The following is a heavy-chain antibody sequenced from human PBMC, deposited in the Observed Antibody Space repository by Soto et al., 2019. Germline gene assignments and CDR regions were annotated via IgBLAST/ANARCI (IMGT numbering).Heavy chain of an antibody. CDR1: GGTFSSYT. J-gene: IGHJ3*02. D-gene: IGHD2-2*01. Sequence: QVQLVQSGAEVKKPGSSVKVSCKASGGTFSSYTISWVRQAPGQGLEWMGRIIPILGIANYAQKFQGRVTLTADKSTSTAYMQLRSRRSEDTAVDYCARDRAYLLVPAANDQDLNDAFDIWGQGTMVTVSS. V-gene: IGHV1-69*08. CDR2: IIPILGIA. CDR3: ARDRAYLLVPAANDQDLNDAFDI.